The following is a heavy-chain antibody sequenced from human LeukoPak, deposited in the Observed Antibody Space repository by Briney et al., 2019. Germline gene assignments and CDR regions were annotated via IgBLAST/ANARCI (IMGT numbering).Heavy chain of an antibody. CDR3: AREAIRWFDP. V-gene: IGHV3-48*03. Sequence: GGSLRLSCAASGFTFSSYEMTWVRQAPGKGLEWVSYISSNGNTIYYADSVKGRFTISRDNARNSLYLQMNSLRAEDTAVYYCAREAIRWFDPWGQGTLVTVSS. CDR2: ISSNGNTI. CDR1: GFTFSSYE. D-gene: IGHD2-2*02. J-gene: IGHJ5*02.